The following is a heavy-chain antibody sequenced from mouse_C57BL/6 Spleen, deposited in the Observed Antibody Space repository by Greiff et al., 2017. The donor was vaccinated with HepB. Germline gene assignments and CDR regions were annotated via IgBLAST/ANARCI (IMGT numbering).Heavy chain of an antibody. J-gene: IGHJ2*01. CDR1: GYTFTSYG. CDR2: IYPRSGNT. V-gene: IGHV1-81*01. D-gene: IGHD4-1*01. CDR3: LTGTGRAFDY. Sequence: QVQLKESGAELARPGASVKLSCKASGYTFTSYGISWVKQRTGQGLEWIGEIYPRSGNTYYNEKFKGKATLTADKSSSTAYMELRSLTSEDSAVYFCLTGTGRAFDYWGQGTTLTVSS.